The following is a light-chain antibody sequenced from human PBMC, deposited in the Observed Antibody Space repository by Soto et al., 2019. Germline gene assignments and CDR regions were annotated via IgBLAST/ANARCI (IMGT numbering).Light chain of an antibody. Sequence: QSVLTQPPSASGTPGQRVTISCSGTTSNIGNNIVNWYQQLPGVAPKLLIYNTYQRPSGVPDRFSGSRSGTSASLAISGLQAEDEAAYFCAAWDDSLAAWMFGGGTKVTVL. CDR3: AAWDDSLAAWM. CDR1: TSNIGNNI. CDR2: NTY. J-gene: IGLJ3*02. V-gene: IGLV1-44*01.